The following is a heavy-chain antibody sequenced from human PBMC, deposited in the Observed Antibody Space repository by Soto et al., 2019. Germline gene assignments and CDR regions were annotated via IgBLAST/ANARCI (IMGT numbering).Heavy chain of an antibody. D-gene: IGHD5-12*01. CDR2: IWYDGSNK. V-gene: IGHV3-33*01. Sequence: QVQLVESGGGVVQPGRSLRLSCAASGFTFSSYGMHWVRQAPGKGLEWVAVIWYDGSNKYYADSVKDRFTISRDNSKNTLYLQMNSLRAEDTAVYYCARVSGYDWAYYYYGMDVWGQGTTVTVSS. CDR1: GFTFSSYG. J-gene: IGHJ6*02. CDR3: ARVSGYDWAYYYYGMDV.